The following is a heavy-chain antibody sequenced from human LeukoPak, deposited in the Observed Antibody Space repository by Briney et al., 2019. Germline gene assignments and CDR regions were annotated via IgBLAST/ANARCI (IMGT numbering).Heavy chain of an antibody. D-gene: IGHD2-2*01. V-gene: IGHV1-46*01. CDR2: INPSGGST. CDR1: GYTFTSYY. CDR3: MGYCSSTSCYNYYYYYMDV. J-gene: IGHJ6*03. Sequence: ASVKVSCKASGYTFTSYYMHWVRQAPGQGLEWMGIINPSGGSTNYAQKFQGRVTITADESTSTAYMELSSLRSEDTAVYYCMGYCSSTSCYNYYYYYMDVWGKGTTVTVSS.